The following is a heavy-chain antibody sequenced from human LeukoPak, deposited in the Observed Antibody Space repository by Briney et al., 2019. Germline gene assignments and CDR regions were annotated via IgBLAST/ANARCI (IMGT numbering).Heavy chain of an antibody. CDR3: ARDVMTTVTTVWIYYYYYMDV. CDR1: GFTFSSCE. Sequence: GGSLRLSCAASGFTFSSCEMNWVRQAPGKGLEWVSYISSSGSTIYYADSVKGRFTISRDNAKNSLYLQMNSLRAEDTAVYYCARDVMTTVTTVWIYYYYYMDVWGKGTTVTVSS. CDR2: ISSSGSTI. D-gene: IGHD4-11*01. V-gene: IGHV3-48*03. J-gene: IGHJ6*03.